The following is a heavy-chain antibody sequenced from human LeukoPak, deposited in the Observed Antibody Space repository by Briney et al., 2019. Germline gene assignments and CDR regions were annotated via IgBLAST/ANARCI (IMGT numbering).Heavy chain of an antibody. CDR1: GFTVSSNY. J-gene: IGHJ4*02. D-gene: IGHD4-17*01. V-gene: IGHV3-53*01. Sequence: GGSLRLSCAASGFTVSSNYMSWVRQAPGKGLEWVSVIYSGGSTYYADSVKGRFTISRDNSKNTLYLQMNSLRAEDTAVYYCAKMGMGLRKEDFDYWGQGTLVTVSS. CDR3: AKMGMGLRKEDFDY. CDR2: IYSGGST.